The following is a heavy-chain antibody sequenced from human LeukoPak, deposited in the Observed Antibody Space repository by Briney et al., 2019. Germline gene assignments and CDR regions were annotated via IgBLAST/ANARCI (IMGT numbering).Heavy chain of an antibody. CDR3: ARRAGAYSHPYDY. CDR1: EFTFSAYG. J-gene: IGHJ4*02. CDR2: IQYDGSNT. Sequence: GGSLRLSCAASEFTFSAYGMHWVRQAPGKGLEWVTFIQYDGSNTYYADYVKGRFTISRDNPKNTLYLQMNSLRAEDTAVYYCARRAGAYSHPYDYWGQGTLVTVSS. V-gene: IGHV3-30*12. D-gene: IGHD4/OR15-4a*01.